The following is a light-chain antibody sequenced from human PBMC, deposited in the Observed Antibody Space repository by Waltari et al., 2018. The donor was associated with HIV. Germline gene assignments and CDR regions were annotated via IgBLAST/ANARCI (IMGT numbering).Light chain of an antibody. CDR1: QNVSSN. CDR3: QQYNNWPLT. J-gene: IGKJ4*01. V-gene: IGKV3-15*01. Sequence: ERVMTQSPATLSVSPGERVTLSCRASQNVSSNLAWYQQKPGQAPRLLIYDASTRFTAITGRFSGSGSGTEFTLTISSLQSADFAAYYCQQYNNWPLTFGGGTKVEIK. CDR2: DAS.